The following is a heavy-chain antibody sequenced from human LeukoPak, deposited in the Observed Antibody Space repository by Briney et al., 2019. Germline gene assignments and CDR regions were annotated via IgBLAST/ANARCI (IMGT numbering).Heavy chain of an antibody. CDR3: ARVGLGSSWYSWYYYYYMDV. V-gene: IGHV4-4*07. Sequence: SETLSLTCTVSGGSINNYYWSWIRQPAGKGLEWIGLIYSSGSTSYNPSLKSRVTMSVDTSKKQFSLRLSSVTAADTAVYYCARVGLGSSWYSWYYYYYMDVWGKGTTVTVSS. CDR2: IYSSGST. J-gene: IGHJ6*03. CDR1: GGSINNYY. D-gene: IGHD6-13*01.